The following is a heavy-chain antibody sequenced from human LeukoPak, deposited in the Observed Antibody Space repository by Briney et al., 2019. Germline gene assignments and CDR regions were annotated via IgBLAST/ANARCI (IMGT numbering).Heavy chain of an antibody. CDR3: VPSPGSGSYRGRGY. J-gene: IGHJ4*02. Sequence: GSLRLSCSASGFTFSTYTMNWVRQAPRQAPGKGLEYVSGISSNGGSAYYGNSVKGRFTISRDNSKNTLYLQMSSLRAEDTAVYYCVPSPGSGSYRGRGYWGQGTLVTVSS. CDR1: GFTFSTYT. D-gene: IGHD3-10*01. V-gene: IGHV3-64D*06. CDR2: ISSNGGSA.